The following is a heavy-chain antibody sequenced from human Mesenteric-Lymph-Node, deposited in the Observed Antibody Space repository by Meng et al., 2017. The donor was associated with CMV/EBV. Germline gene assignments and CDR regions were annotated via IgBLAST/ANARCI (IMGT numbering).Heavy chain of an antibody. CDR1: GYTFTNYD. D-gene: IGHD3-22*01. J-gene: IGHJ3*02. V-gene: IGHV1-8*03. Sequence: ASVKVSCKASGYTFTNYDINWVRQATGQGLEWMGWMNPNSGNTGYAQKLQGRVTITRNTSISTAYMELSSLRSEDSALYYCARGIRYYYDSSGTDAFDIWGQGTMVTVSS. CDR3: ARGIRYYYDSSGTDAFDI. CDR2: MNPNSGNT.